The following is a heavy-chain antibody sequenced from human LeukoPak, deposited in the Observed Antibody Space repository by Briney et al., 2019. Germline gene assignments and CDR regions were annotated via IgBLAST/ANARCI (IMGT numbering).Heavy chain of an antibody. CDR1: GFTFSDYY. CDR3: ANEPQAATPPLDY. CDR2: ISSSGSTI. V-gene: IGHV3-11*01. D-gene: IGHD2-15*01. Sequence: GGSLRLSCAASGFTFSDYYMSWIRQAPGKGLEWVSYISSSGSTIYYADSVKGRFTISRDNSKNTLYLQMNSLRAEDTAVYYCANEPQAATPPLDYWGQGTLVTVSS. J-gene: IGHJ4*02.